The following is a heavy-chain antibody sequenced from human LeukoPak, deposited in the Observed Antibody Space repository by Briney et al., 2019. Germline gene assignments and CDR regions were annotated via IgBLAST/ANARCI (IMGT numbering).Heavy chain of an antibody. CDR1: GFTFDDYA. Sequence: TGGSLRLSCAASGFTFDDYAMHWVRQAPGKGLEWVSGISWNSGSIAYADSVKGRFTISRDNSKNSLYLQMNSLRAEDTALYYCAKDTVRPRLRGYYYYGMDVWGQGTTVTVSS. D-gene: IGHD3-10*01. CDR2: ISWNSGSI. J-gene: IGHJ6*02. V-gene: IGHV3-9*01. CDR3: AKDTVRPRLRGYYYYGMDV.